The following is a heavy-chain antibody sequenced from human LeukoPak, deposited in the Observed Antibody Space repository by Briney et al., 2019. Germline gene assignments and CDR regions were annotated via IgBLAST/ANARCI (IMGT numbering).Heavy chain of an antibody. CDR2: INVNNGNT. Sequence: ASVKVSCKASGYTLTDCCITWVRQAPGHGLEWMGWINVNNGNTDHAQKFQGRVTLTTDTSTATAYMELTSLRSDDTAVYYCARDRGSAASGAFLDPWGRGSLVIVSS. V-gene: IGHV1-18*01. J-gene: IGHJ2*01. D-gene: IGHD1-26*01. CDR1: GYTLTDCC. CDR3: ARDRGSAASGAFLDP.